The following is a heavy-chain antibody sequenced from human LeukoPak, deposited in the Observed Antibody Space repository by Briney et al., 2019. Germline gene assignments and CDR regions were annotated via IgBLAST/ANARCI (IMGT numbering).Heavy chain of an antibody. D-gene: IGHD6-6*01. CDR1: GFTFSSYA. J-gene: IGHJ6*03. CDR2: IRYDGSNK. CDR3: AKEFDQYSSSSGPLYYYYYMDV. Sequence: GGSLRLSCAASGFTFSSYAMSWVRQAPGKGLEWVAFIRYDGSNKYYADSVKGRFTISRDNSKNTLYLQMNSLRAEDTAVYYCAKEFDQYSSSSGPLYYYYYMDVWGKGTTVTVSS. V-gene: IGHV3-30*02.